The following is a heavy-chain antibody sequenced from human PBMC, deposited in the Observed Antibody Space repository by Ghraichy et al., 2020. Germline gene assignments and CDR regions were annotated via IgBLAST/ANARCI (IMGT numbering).Heavy chain of an antibody. D-gene: IGHD3-3*01. CDR2: ISHFGTN. CDR1: NVTFSGYV. Sequence: GSLRLSCAAYNVTFSGYVRTWLRQAPGKGLEWIGVISHFGTNNYNASLQTRVILTLHTSEQQISLKLNSVTAADTAVYYCARGRSILRVVNSYFSGLDVWGRGTTVTVYS. V-gene: IGHV4-34*01. CDR3: ARGRSILRVVNSYFSGLDV. J-gene: IGHJ6*02.